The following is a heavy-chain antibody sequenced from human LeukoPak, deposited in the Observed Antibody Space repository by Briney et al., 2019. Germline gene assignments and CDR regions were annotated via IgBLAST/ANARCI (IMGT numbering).Heavy chain of an antibody. Sequence: GGSLRLSCAASGFTFSSYAMHWVRQAPGKGLEWVAVISYDGSNKYYADSVKGRFTISRDNSKNTLYLQMNSLGAEDTAVYYCARVPYYDFWSGYYTTPYYYYGMDVWGQGTTVTVSS. D-gene: IGHD3-3*01. CDR1: GFTFSSYA. V-gene: IGHV3-30-3*01. CDR3: ARVPYYDFWSGYYTTPYYYYGMDV. J-gene: IGHJ6*02. CDR2: ISYDGSNK.